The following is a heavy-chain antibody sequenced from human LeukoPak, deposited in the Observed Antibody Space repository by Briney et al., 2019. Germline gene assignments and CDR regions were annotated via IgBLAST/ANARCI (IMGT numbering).Heavy chain of an antibody. V-gene: IGHV1-2*02. D-gene: IGHD1-26*01. CDR3: ARQSGTTAKEVNWFDP. CDR2: INPSSGGT. J-gene: IGHJ5*02. Sequence: ASVKVSCKASGYAFTGQYIHWVRQAPGQGLEWMGWINPSSGGTNIAQKFQGRLTMTRDTSISTAYMELSSLTSDDTAVYSCARQSGTTAKEVNWFDPWGQEPWSPSPQ. CDR1: GYAFTGQY.